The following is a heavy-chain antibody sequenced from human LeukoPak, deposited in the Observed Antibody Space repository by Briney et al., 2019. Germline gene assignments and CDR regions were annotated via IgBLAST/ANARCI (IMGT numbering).Heavy chain of an antibody. Sequence: GGSLRLSCAASGFTFSSYSMTWVRQAPGKGLEWVSSISSSSSYIHYADSVKGRFTISRDNAKNSLYLQMNSLRAEDTAVYYCARAVGATRRFDYWGQGTLVTVSS. J-gene: IGHJ4*02. CDR2: ISSSSSYI. V-gene: IGHV3-21*01. D-gene: IGHD1-26*01. CDR1: GFTFSSYS. CDR3: ARAVGATRRFDY.